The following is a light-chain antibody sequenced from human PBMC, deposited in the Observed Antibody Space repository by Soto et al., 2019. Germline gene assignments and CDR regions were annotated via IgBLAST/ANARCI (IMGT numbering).Light chain of an antibody. CDR3: QQHSTWPWT. V-gene: IGKV3-11*01. Sequence: IVLTQSPATLSLSPGERATLSCRASQSVSIYLAWYQQKPGQAPRLLIYDSSNRATGIPARFSGSGSGTDLTLTISSLEPEDSAVYYCQQHSTWPWTVGQGTKVEIK. CDR2: DSS. CDR1: QSVSIY. J-gene: IGKJ1*01.